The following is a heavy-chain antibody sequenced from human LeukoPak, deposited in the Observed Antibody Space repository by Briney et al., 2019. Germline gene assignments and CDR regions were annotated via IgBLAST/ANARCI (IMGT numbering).Heavy chain of an antibody. CDR3: ASSTYDFWSGYYGDFDY. CDR1: GFTFSSYS. V-gene: IGHV3-21*01. J-gene: IGHJ4*02. Sequence: KPGGSLRLSCAASGFTFSSYSMNWVRQAPGKGLEWVSPISSSSSYIYYADSVKGRFTISRDNAKNSLYLQMNSLRAEDTAVYYCASSTYDFWSGYYGDFDYWGQGTLVTVSS. CDR2: ISSSSSYI. D-gene: IGHD3-3*01.